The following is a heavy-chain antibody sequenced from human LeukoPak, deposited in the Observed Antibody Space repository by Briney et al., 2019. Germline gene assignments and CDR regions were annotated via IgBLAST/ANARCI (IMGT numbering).Heavy chain of an antibody. CDR3: VRDPDALDF. J-gene: IGHJ4*02. CDR1: GSPSGAHG. Sequence: PGGPLGSPFPPPGSPSGAHGCHGAGRAPGRGRLWVSRINSDGNSINYADSVKGRFTISRDNAKNSLYLQMNSLRDEDTAVYYCVRDPDALDFWGQGTPVTVSS. V-gene: IGHV3-74*01. CDR2: INSDGNSI.